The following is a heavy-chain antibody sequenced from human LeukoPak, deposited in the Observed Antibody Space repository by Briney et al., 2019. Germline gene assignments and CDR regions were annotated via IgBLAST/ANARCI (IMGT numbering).Heavy chain of an antibody. V-gene: IGHV3-23*01. CDR1: GFTFTKAW. Sequence: GGSLRLSCAASGFTFTKAWMSWVRQAPGKGLEWVSAISGSGGSTYYADSVKGRFTISRDNSKNTLYLQMNSLRAEDTAVYYCAKLHDYGDYYFDYWGQGTLVTVSS. CDR2: ISGSGGST. J-gene: IGHJ4*02. D-gene: IGHD4-17*01. CDR3: AKLHDYGDYYFDY.